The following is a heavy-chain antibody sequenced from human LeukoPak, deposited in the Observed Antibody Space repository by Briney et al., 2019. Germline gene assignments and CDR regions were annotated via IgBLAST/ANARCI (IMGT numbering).Heavy chain of an antibody. CDR2: LTSSGSYT. CDR3: ARYPVGNYDSGFDY. J-gene: IGHJ4*02. Sequence: GSLRLSCAASGFPFTDYYMTWIRQAPGKGLEWVSYLTSSGSYTNYADSVKGRFTISRDNANNSLYLQMNSLRAEDTAVYYCARYPVGNYDSGFDYWGQGSLVIVSS. V-gene: IGHV3-11*06. CDR1: GFPFTDYY. D-gene: IGHD5-12*01.